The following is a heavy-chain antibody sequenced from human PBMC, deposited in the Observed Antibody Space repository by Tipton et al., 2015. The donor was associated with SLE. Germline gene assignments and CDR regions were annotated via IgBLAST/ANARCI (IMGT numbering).Heavy chain of an antibody. CDR3: ARQPYYESPFGY. Sequence: TLSLTCTVSGGSIGNNQWGWIRQPAGRGLEWIGRVYNSGTSRYNPSLKSRVVVAMDASKNQVTLKLRSVTAADTAVYYCARQPYYESPFGYWGQGTLVTVSS. CDR2: VYNSGTS. D-gene: IGHD3-22*01. J-gene: IGHJ4*02. V-gene: IGHV4-4*07. CDR1: GGSIGNNQ.